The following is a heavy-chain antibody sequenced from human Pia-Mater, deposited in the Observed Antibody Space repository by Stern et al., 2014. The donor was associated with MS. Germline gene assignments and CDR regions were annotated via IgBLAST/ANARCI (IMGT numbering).Heavy chain of an antibody. Sequence: QVQLGQSGAEVRKPGASVKVSCKASGYTFTGHYVHWVRQAPGKGLEWMGRIGPTSGATNFAQKFQGRVPLTRDTSISTAYMELSSLTSDDTAVYYCARQYSSYPDYWGQGTLVTVSS. J-gene: IGHJ4*02. V-gene: IGHV1-2*06. D-gene: IGHD4-11*01. CDR3: ARQYSSYPDY. CDR2: IGPTSGAT. CDR1: GYTFTGHY.